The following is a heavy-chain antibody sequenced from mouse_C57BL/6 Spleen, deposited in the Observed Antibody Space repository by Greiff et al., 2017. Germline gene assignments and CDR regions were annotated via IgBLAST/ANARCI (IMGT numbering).Heavy chain of an antibody. CDR1: GFTFTDYY. Sequence: EVKLQESGGGLVQPGGSLSLSCAASGFTFTDYYMSWVRQPPGKALEWLGFIRNKANGYTTEYSASVKGRFTISRDNSQSILYLQMNALRAEDSATYYCARGYDRAMDYWGQGTSVTVSS. J-gene: IGHJ4*01. CDR2: IRNKANGYTT. V-gene: IGHV7-3*01. D-gene: IGHD2-2*01. CDR3: ARGYDRAMDY.